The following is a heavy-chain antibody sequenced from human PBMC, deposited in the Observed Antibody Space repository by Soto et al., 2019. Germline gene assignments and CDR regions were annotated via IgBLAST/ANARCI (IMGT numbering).Heavy chain of an antibody. J-gene: IGHJ6*02. CDR1: GFTYSSYW. CDR3: ARDPNIVLVPAALRSYYYYGMDV. D-gene: IGHD2-2*01. Sequence: GGSLRLSCAASGFTYSSYWMHWVRQAPGKGLVWVSRINSDGSSTTYADSVKGRFTISRDNAKNTLYLQMNSLRDEDTAVYYCARDPNIVLVPAALRSYYYYGMDVWGQGTTVTVSS. V-gene: IGHV3-74*01. CDR2: INSDGSST.